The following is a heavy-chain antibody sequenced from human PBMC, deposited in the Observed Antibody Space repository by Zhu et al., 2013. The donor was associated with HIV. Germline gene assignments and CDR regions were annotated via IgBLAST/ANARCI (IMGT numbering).Heavy chain of an antibody. CDR1: GYPFSSYA. CDR2: ISPIFGTT. V-gene: IGHV1-18*01. CDR3: ARDYYGSGTYYNSDAFDI. J-gene: IGHJ3*02. Sequence: QVQLVQSGPELKKPGASVKVSCRASGYPFSSYAINWVRQAPGHGLEWMGGISPIFGTTDYAQKLQGRVTMTTDTSTSTAYMELRSLRSDDTAVYYCARDYYGSGTYYNSDAFDIWGQGTMVTVSS. D-gene: IGHD3-10*01.